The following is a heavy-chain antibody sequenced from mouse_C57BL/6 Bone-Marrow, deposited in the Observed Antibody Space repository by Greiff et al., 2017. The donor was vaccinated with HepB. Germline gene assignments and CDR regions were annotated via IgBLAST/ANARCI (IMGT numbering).Heavy chain of an antibody. V-gene: IGHV1-59*01. J-gene: IGHJ1*03. D-gene: IGHD1-1*01. CDR2: IDPSDSYT. CDR3: ASKGDYYGSSYWYFDV. Sequence: VQLQQPGAELVRPGTSVKLSCKASGYTFTSYWMHWVKQRPGQGLEWIGVIDPSDSYTNYNQKFKDKATLTVDTSSSTAYMQLSSLTSEDSAVYYCASKGDYYGSSYWYFDVWGTGTTVTVSS. CDR1: GYTFTSYW.